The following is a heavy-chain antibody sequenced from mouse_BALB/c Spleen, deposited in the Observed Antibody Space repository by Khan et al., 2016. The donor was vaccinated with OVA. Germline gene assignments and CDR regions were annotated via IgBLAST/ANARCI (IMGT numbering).Heavy chain of an antibody. Sequence: QVQLQQPGAELVKAGASVKMSCKASGYTFTSYWIHWVKQRLGQGLEWFAETNPTNGRTYYNEKFKSKATLTVDKSSSTAYMQLSGPTFEDSAVYYCARIKKIVATYFDYWGQGTTLTVSS. CDR2: TNPTNGRT. CDR3: ARIKKIVATYFDY. CDR1: GYTFTSYW. J-gene: IGHJ2*01. D-gene: IGHD1-1*01. V-gene: IGHV1S81*02.